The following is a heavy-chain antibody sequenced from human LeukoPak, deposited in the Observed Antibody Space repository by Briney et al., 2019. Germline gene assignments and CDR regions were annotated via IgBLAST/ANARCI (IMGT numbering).Heavy chain of an antibody. Sequence: GASVKVSCKASGGTFSSYAISWVRQAPGQGLEWMGGIIPIFGTANYAQKFQGRVTITADTSTSTAYMELRSLRSDDTAVYYCARGVINSDYYMDVWGKGTTVTISS. CDR2: IIPIFGTA. D-gene: IGHD2-21*01. CDR1: GGTFSSYA. J-gene: IGHJ6*03. CDR3: ARGVINSDYYMDV. V-gene: IGHV1-69*06.